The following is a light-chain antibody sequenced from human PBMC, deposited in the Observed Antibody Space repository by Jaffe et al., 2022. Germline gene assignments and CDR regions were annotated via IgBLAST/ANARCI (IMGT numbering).Light chain of an antibody. CDR3: QQSNSFPVT. CDR1: QDIKTW. Sequence: DIQMTQSPSSVSASVGDRVTITCRASQDIKTWLGWYQQKPGMAPKLLIYGASRQSGVPSRFSGSGSGADFTLTIDSLQPGDFATYYCQQSNSFPVTFGQGTRLDVK. V-gene: IGKV1-12*01. J-gene: IGKJ5*01. CDR2: GAS.